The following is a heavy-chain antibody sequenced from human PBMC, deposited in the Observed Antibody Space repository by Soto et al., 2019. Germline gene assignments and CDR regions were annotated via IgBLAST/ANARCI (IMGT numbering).Heavy chain of an antibody. CDR1: GFTFSSYG. J-gene: IGHJ4*02. Sequence: LRLSCAASGFTFSSYGMHWVRQAPGKGLEWVAVIWYDGSNKYYADSVKGRFTISRDNSKNTLYLQMNSLRAEDTAVYYCARYGDYGKTYDYWGQGTLVTVSS. V-gene: IGHV3-33*01. CDR3: ARYGDYGKTYDY. D-gene: IGHD4-17*01. CDR2: IWYDGSNK.